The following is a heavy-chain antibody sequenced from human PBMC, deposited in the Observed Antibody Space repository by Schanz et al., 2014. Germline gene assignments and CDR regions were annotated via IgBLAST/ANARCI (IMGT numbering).Heavy chain of an antibody. V-gene: IGHV3-11*06. CDR3: AREEGYGYGPGAFDI. D-gene: IGHD5-18*01. J-gene: IGHJ3*02. CDR2: ISHNSHYT. Sequence: QVQLVESGGGLVKPGGSLRLSCAASGFTFSDYYMSWIRQAPGKGLEWVSYISHNSHYTNYADSVKGRFTISRDNSKNTLSLQMNSLRAEDTAVYYCAREEGYGYGPGAFDIWGQGTMVTVSS. CDR1: GFTFSDYY.